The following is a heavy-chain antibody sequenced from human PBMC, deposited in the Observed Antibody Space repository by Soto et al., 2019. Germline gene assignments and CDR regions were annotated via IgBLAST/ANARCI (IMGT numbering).Heavy chain of an antibody. D-gene: IGHD5-18*01. J-gene: IGHJ4*02. CDR3: ARGGTTMVLGPVDY. CDR2: IYFSGST. V-gene: IGHV4-59*01. Sequence: SETLSLTCTVSGGSISSYYWSWIRQPPGKGLEWIGYIYFSGSTNYNPSLKSRVTISLDTSKNQFSLKLSSVTAADTAVYYCARGGTTMVLGPVDYWGQGILVTVSS. CDR1: GGSISSYY.